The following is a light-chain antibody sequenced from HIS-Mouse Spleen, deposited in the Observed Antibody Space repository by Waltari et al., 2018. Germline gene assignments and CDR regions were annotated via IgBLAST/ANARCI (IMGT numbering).Light chain of an antibody. CDR2: QDS. CDR1: KLGNKY. J-gene: IGLJ2*01. Sequence: SYELTQPTSVSVSPGQTASITCPGDKLGNKYACWYQQKPGQSPVLVIYQDSKRPSGIPERFSGSNSGNTATLTISGTQAMDEADYYCQAWDSSYSVFGGGTKLTVL. V-gene: IGLV3-1*01. CDR3: QAWDSSYSV.